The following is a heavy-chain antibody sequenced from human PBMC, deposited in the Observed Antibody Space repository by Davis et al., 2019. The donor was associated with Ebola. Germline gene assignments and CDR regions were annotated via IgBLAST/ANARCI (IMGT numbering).Heavy chain of an antibody. V-gene: IGHV3-7*01. CDR1: QFTFTVFW. CDR2: INQDGSEK. D-gene: IGHD4-23*01. CDR3: VRYGGGSGTSFEY. Sequence: GESLKISCEASQFTFTVFWMTWVRQAPGGGLEWVANINQDGSEKFYVDSVRGRFAISRDNTKNSIFLQMNNLRPEDTAVYYCVRYGGGSGTSFEYWGQGALVTVSS. J-gene: IGHJ4*02.